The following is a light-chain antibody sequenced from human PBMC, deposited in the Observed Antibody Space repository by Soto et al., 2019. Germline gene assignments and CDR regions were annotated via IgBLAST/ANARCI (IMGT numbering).Light chain of an antibody. Sequence: QSALTQPASVSGSPGQSITISCTGTSSDVGGYNYVSWYQHYPGKAPKLMIYQVNNRPSGVSDRFSGSKSGNTASLTISGLQAEDEADYYCSSYTSRSTPYVFGGGTKLTVL. CDR2: QVN. CDR1: SSDVGGYNY. V-gene: IGLV2-14*01. J-gene: IGLJ1*01. CDR3: SSYTSRSTPYV.